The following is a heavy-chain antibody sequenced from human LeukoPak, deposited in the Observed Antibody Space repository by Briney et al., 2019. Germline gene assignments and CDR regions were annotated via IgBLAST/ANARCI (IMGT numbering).Heavy chain of an antibody. CDR1: GYTFTGYY. V-gene: IGHV1-2*02. D-gene: IGHD3-10*01. Sequence: ASVKVSCKASGYTFTGYYMHWVRQAPGQGLEWMGWINPNSGGTNYAQKFQGRVTMTGDTSISTAYMELSRLRSDDTAVYYCARVGRAYGSGTKYYFDYWGQGTLVTVSS. CDR2: INPNSGGT. J-gene: IGHJ4*02. CDR3: ARVGRAYGSGTKYYFDY.